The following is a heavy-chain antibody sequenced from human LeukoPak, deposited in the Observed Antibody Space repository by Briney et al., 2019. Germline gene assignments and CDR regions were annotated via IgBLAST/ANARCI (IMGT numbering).Heavy chain of an antibody. CDR2: ISAYNGNT. Sequence: GASVKVSCKASGYTFTSYGISWVRQAPGQGLEWMGWISAYNGNTNYAQKLQGRVTMTTDTSTSTAYMELRSLRSDDTAVYYCARDDSRYDYVWGSYRYQYYFDYWGQGTLVTVSS. CDR3: ARDDSRYDYVWGSYRYQYYFDY. CDR1: GYTFTSYG. J-gene: IGHJ4*02. V-gene: IGHV1-18*01. D-gene: IGHD3-16*02.